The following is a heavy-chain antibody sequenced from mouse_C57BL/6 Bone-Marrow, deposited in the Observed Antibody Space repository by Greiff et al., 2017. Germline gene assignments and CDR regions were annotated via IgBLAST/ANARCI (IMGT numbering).Heavy chain of an antibody. CDR1: GYTFTDYN. CDR2: INPNNGGT. CDR3: ARNYYGFYYAMDD. V-gene: IGHV1-22*01. D-gene: IGHD1-1*01. Sequence: VQLKQSGPELVKPGASVKMSCKASGYTFTDYNMHWVKQSHGQSLEWIGYINPNNGGTSYNQKFKGKATLTVNKSSSTAYMGLRSLTSEDSAVYYCARNYYGFYYAMDDWGQGTSVTGSS. J-gene: IGHJ4*01.